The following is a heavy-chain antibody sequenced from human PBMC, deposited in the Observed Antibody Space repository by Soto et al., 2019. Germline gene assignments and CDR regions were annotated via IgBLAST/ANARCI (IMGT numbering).Heavy chain of an antibody. D-gene: IGHD3-10*01. CDR3: ARAEVYFYGSGSYWDFDY. J-gene: IGHJ4*02. Sequence: QVQLVQSGAEVKKPGASVKVSCKASGYTFTSYGISWVRQAPGQGLEWMGWISAYNGNTNYAQKLEGRVTMTTDRSTSTAYMELRSLRSDDTAVYCCARAEVYFYGSGSYWDFDYWGQGTLVTVSS. CDR1: GYTFTSYG. CDR2: ISAYNGNT. V-gene: IGHV1-18*01.